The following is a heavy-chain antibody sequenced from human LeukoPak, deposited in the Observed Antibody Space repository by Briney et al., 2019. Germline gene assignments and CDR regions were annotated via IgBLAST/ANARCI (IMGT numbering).Heavy chain of an antibody. J-gene: IGHJ6*02. Sequence: GGSLRLSCAASGFTFSSYSMNWVRQAPGKGLEWVSAISGSGGSTYYADSVRGRFTISRDNSKNTLHLQMNGLRAEDTALYYCARYSYGYGMDVWGQGTSVTVSS. CDR3: ARYSYGYGMDV. V-gene: IGHV3-23*01. CDR2: ISGSGGST. D-gene: IGHD5-18*01. CDR1: GFTFSSYS.